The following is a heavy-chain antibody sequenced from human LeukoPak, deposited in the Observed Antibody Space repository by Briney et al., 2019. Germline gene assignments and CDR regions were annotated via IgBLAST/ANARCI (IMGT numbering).Heavy chain of an antibody. D-gene: IGHD1-26*01. CDR2: IWYDGSNS. CDR1: GFTFSNYV. J-gene: IGHJ4*02. Sequence: GRSLRLSCAASGFTFSNYVMHWVRQAPGKGLEWVAVIWYDGSNSYYADSVKGRFTISRDNSKNTLYLQTNSLRAEDTAVYYCARGQAVGATQEYFDYWGQGTLVTVSS. CDR3: ARGQAVGATQEYFDY. V-gene: IGHV3-33*01.